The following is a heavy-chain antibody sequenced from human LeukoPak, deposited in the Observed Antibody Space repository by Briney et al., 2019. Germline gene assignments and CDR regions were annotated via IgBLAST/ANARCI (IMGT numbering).Heavy chain of an antibody. CDR1: GFTLGSYA. D-gene: IGHD3-10*01. V-gene: IGHV3-23*01. CDR2: ISGNGYNT. Sequence: PGESLRLSCAGSGFTLGSYAMSWVRQAPGKGLEWFSAISGNGYNTYYADSVKGRFTISSESSWNTLYLQMHNLRDEDTAVYYCAKGVRLWFAFYFDYWGQGTLVTVSS. CDR3: AKGVRLWFAFYFDY. J-gene: IGHJ4*02.